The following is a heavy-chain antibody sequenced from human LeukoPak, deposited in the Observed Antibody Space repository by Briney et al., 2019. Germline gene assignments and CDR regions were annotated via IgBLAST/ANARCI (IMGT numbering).Heavy chain of an antibody. CDR1: GFTFDNYR. CDR2: VNADGGNT. V-gene: IGHV3-23*01. D-gene: IGHD1-26*01. CDR3: TKRVKYGGTWDHFAD. Sequence: GGSLRLSCAVSGFTFDNYRISWGRKAPRPGLERDSTVNADGGNTYYADSVKGRFTISRDNSKSTLILQMNSLRVEDTALYYCTKRVKYGGTWDHFADWGQGTLVTVSS. J-gene: IGHJ4*02.